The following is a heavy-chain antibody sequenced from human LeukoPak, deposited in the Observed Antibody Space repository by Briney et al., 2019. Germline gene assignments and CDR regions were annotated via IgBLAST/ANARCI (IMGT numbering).Heavy chain of an antibody. CDR3: ARDRPSSAIFGVVIIRGNWFDP. J-gene: IGHJ5*02. CDR1: GYTFTSYY. CDR2: INPSGGST. Sequence: ASVKVSCKASGYTFTSYYMHWVRQAPGQGLEWMGIINPSGGSTSYAQKFQGRVNMTRDMSTSTVYMELSSLRSEDTAVYYCARDRPSSAIFGVVIIRGNWFDPWGQGTLVTVSS. V-gene: IGHV1-46*01. D-gene: IGHD3-3*01.